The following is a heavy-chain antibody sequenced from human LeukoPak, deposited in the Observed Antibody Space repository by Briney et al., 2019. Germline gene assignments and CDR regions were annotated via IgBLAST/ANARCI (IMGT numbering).Heavy chain of an antibody. CDR2: ITGSGGNT. V-gene: IGHV3-23*01. CDR1: GFTFSNYA. J-gene: IGHJ4*02. CDR3: AKWGDYDVLTGYVSDY. Sequence: GGSLRLSCAASGFTFSNYAMSWVRQAPGKGLEWVSAITGSGGNTYYADSVKGRFIISRDNSKNTVFLQMNSLRAEDTAVYYCAKWGDYDVLTGYVSDYWGQGTLVTVSS. D-gene: IGHD3-9*01.